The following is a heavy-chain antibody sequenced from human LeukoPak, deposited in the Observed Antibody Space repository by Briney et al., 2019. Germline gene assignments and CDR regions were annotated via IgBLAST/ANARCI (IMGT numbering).Heavy chain of an antibody. V-gene: IGHV3-7*01. CDR2: IKQDGSEK. D-gene: IGHD3-16*01. CDR1: RFTFSSYW. Sequence: QPGGSLRLSCAASRFTFSSYWMSWVRQAPGKGLEWVANIKQDGSEKYYVDSVKGRFTISRDNAKNSLYLQMNSLRAEDTAVYYCARALGDYWGQGTLVTVSS. J-gene: IGHJ4*02. CDR3: ARALGDY.